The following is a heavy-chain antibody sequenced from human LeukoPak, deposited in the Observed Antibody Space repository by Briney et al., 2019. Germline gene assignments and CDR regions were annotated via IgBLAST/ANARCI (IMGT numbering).Heavy chain of an antibody. CDR2: ISYDGSDK. V-gene: IGHV3-30-3*01. J-gene: IGHJ4*02. Sequence: SGGSLRLSCAASGFTFSSYAMHWVRQAPGKGLEWVAIISYDGSDKYYADSVKGRLTISRDNSKSTLYLQMISLRTEDTAVYYCAGADGSVAGPPSGHWGQGTLVTVSS. D-gene: IGHD6-19*01. CDR3: AGADGSVAGPPSGH. CDR1: GFTFSSYA.